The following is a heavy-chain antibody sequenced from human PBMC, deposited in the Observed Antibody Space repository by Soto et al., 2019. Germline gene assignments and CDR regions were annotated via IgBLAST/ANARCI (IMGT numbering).Heavy chain of an antibody. Sequence: PSETLSLTCAVYGGSFSGYYWSWIRQPPGKGLEWIGYINYSGSTNYNPSLKSRVTISVDTSKNQFSLKLSSVTAADTAVYYCARLEGETYYYYMDVWGKGTTVTVSS. CDR2: INYSGST. V-gene: IGHV4-34*01. CDR3: ARLEGETYYYYMDV. J-gene: IGHJ6*03. D-gene: IGHD3-10*01. CDR1: GGSFSGYY.